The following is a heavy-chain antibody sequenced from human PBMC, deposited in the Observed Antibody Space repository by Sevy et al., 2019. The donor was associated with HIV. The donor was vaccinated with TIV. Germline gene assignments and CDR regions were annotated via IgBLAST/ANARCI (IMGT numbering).Heavy chain of an antibody. V-gene: IGHV4-39*01. J-gene: IGHJ6*02. Sequence: SETLSLTCTVSGGSISSSSYYWGWIRQPPGKGLEWIGSIYYSGSTYYNPSLKSRVTISVDTSKNQFSLKLGSVTAADTAVYYCARVYGYEVYYYGMDVWGQGTTVTVSS. CDR1: GGSISSSSYY. CDR3: ARVYGYEVYYYGMDV. CDR2: IYYSGST. D-gene: IGHD5-12*01.